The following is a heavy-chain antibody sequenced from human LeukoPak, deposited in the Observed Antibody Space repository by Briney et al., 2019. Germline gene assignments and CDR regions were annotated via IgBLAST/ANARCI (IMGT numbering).Heavy chain of an antibody. CDR3: ARDPGPTVTNDY. CDR2: IYYSGST. CDR1: GGSISSYY. J-gene: IGHJ4*02. D-gene: IGHD4-17*01. V-gene: IGHV4-59*01. Sequence: SETLSLTCTVSGGSISSYYWSWIRQPPGKGLEWIGYIYYSGSTNYNPSLKSRVTISVDTSKNQFSLKLSSVTAADTAVYYCARDPGPTVTNDYWGQGTLVTVSS.